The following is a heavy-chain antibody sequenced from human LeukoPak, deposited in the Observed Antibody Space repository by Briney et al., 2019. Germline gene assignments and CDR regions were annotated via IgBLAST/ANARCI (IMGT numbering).Heavy chain of an antibody. CDR3: ARHAGGYDRELDY. Sequence: SETLSLTCAVYGGSFSGYYWSWIRQPPGKGLEWIGEINHSGSTNYNPSLKSRVTISVDTSENQFSLKLSSVTAADTAVYYCARHAGGYDRELDYWGQGTLVTVSS. J-gene: IGHJ4*02. CDR2: INHSGST. CDR1: GGSFSGYY. D-gene: IGHD5-12*01. V-gene: IGHV4-34*01.